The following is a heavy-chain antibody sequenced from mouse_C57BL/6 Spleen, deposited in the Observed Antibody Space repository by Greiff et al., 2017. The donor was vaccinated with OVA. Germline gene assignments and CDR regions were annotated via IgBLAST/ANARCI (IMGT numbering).Heavy chain of an antibody. CDR1: GYTFTSYT. V-gene: IGHV1-4*01. J-gene: IGHJ4*01. D-gene: IGHD2-4*01. Sequence: VQLQQSGAELARPGASVKMSCKASGYTFTSYTMHWVKQRPGQGLEWIGYINPSSGYTKYNQKFKDKATLTADKSSSTAYMQLSSLTSEDSAVYYCARFRDYDEVYYAMDYWGQGTSVTVSS. CDR3: ARFRDYDEVYYAMDY. CDR2: INPSSGYT.